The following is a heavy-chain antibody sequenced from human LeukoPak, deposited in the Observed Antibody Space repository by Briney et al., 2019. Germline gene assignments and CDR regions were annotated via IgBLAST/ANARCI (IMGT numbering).Heavy chain of an antibody. V-gene: IGHV3-23*01. CDR1: GFTFSSYA. D-gene: IGHD2-2*02. Sequence: GRSLRLSCSASGFTFSSYAMSWVRQAPGKGLWWVSAISGSGGITYYADSVKGRFTISRDNSENTLYLQLNSLRAEDTAVYYCAKWDCSSTSCYKPFDYWGQGTLVTVSS. CDR2: ISGSGGIT. J-gene: IGHJ4*02. CDR3: AKWDCSSTSCYKPFDY.